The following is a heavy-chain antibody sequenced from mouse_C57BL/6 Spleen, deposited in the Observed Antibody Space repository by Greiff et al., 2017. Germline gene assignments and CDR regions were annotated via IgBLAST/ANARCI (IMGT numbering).Heavy chain of an antibody. V-gene: IGHV14-2*01. CDR1: GFNIKDYY. D-gene: IGHD2-2*01. Sequence: EVQLQQSGAELVKPGASVKLSCTASGFNIKDYYMHWVKQRTEQGLEWIGRIDPEDGENKYAPKFQGKATITADSSSNPAYLQLSSLTSEDTAVYYWARRGVTKEYYFDYWGQGTTLTVSS. J-gene: IGHJ2*01. CDR2: IDPEDGEN. CDR3: ARRGVTKEYYFDY.